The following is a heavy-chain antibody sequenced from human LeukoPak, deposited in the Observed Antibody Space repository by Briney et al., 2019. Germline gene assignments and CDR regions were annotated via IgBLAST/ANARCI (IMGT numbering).Heavy chain of an antibody. D-gene: IGHD5-18*01. CDR1: GGTFSSYA. J-gene: IGHJ6*02. Sequence: ASVKVSCKASGGTFSSYAISWVRQAPRQELEWMGGIIPIFGTANYAQKFQGRVTITADESTSTAYMELSSLRSEDTAVYYCARKDVDTAMVSYYYYGMDVWGQGTTVTVSS. V-gene: IGHV1-69*01. CDR2: IIPIFGTA. CDR3: ARKDVDTAMVSYYYYGMDV.